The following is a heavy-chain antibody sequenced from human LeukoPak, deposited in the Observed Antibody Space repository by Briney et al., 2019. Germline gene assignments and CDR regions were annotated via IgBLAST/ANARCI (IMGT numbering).Heavy chain of an antibody. CDR1: GVTFSSYA. CDR3: AKEAGTTYLDY. CDR2: ISYDGSNK. J-gene: IGHJ4*02. V-gene: IGHV3-30-3*01. D-gene: IGHD1-7*01. Sequence: PGRSLRLSCAASGVTFSSYAMHWVRQTPGKGLEWVAVISYDGSNKYYADSVKGRFTISRDNSKNTLYLQMNSLRAEDTAVYYCAKEAGTTYLDYWGQGTLVTVSS.